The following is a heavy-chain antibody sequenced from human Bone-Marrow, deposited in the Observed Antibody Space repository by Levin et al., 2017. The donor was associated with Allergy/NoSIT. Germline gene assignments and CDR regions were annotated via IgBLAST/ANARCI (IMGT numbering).Heavy chain of an antibody. CDR1: DFSLTGST. D-gene: IGHD2-2*01. V-gene: IGHV3-73*01. J-gene: IGHJ4*02. CDR3: TTLTPVVLLPAAMQDY. Sequence: PGESLKISCAASDFSLTGSTMHWVRQASGKGLEWLGRIRSKANNYATTYAVSVKGRFTFSRDDSKNTAFLQMNSLKTEDTAVYFCTTLTPVVLLPAAMQDYWGQGTLVRVSS. CDR2: IRSKANNYAT.